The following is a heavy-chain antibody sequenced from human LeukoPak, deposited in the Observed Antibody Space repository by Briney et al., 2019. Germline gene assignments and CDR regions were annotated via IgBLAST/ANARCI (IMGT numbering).Heavy chain of an antibody. CDR3: ARAMRGYGSGSYAAVDY. CDR2: IYYSGST. Sequence: PSETLSLTCTVSGGSISSGGYYWSWIRQHPGKGLEWIGYIYYSGSTYYNPSLKSRVTISVDTSKNQFSLKLSSVTAADTAVYYCARAMRGYGSGSYAAVDYWGQGTLVTVSS. J-gene: IGHJ4*02. V-gene: IGHV4-31*03. D-gene: IGHD3-10*01. CDR1: GGSISSGGYY.